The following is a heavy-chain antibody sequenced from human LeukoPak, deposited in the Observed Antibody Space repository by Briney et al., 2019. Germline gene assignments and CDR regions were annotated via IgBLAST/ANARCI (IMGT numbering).Heavy chain of an antibody. CDR1: GYTFTGYY. D-gene: IGHD3-10*01. CDR3: TRDHWGENY. Sequence: GASVKVSCKASGYTFTGYYIHWVRQAPGQGLEWVGWVDSYSGGTRYAEKFQGRVTMTRDTSISTVYVELSGLKSDDTAVYYCTRDHWGENYWGQGTLVTVSS. V-gene: IGHV1-2*02. CDR2: VDSYSGGT. J-gene: IGHJ4*02.